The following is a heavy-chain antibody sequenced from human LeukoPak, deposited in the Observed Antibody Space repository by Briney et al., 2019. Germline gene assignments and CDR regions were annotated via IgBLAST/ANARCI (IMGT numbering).Heavy chain of an antibody. Sequence: PGGSLRLSCAASGFTFSSYGMHWVRQAPGKGLEWVAVIWYGGSNKYYADSVKARFTISRDNSKNTLYLQMNSLRAEDTAVYYCAREPSEYGSGSYPIDYWGQGTLVTVSS. CDR1: GFTFSSYG. CDR3: AREPSEYGSGSYPIDY. V-gene: IGHV3-33*08. D-gene: IGHD3-10*01. J-gene: IGHJ4*02. CDR2: IWYGGSNK.